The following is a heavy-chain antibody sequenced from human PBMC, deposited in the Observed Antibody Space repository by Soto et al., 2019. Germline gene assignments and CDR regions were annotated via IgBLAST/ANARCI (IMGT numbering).Heavy chain of an antibody. V-gene: IGHV3-15*01. Sequence: PGGSLRLSCAASGFTFSNVWMTWVRQAPGKALEWVGRIKTKTDGGTIDRAAPVKGRFIISRDDSRNTLYLQMNSLKPEDTAVYYCTTVGRSGYDEWGQGTLVTVSS. CDR2: IKTKTDGGTI. CDR1: GFTFSNVW. J-gene: IGHJ4*02. CDR3: TTVGRSGYDE. D-gene: IGHD5-12*01.